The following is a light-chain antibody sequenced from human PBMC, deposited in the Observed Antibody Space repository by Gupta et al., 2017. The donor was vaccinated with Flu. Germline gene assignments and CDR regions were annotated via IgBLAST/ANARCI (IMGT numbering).Light chain of an antibody. CDR1: TCDVVTCNY. CDR2: EVN. J-gene: IGLJ3*02. CDR3: SAEAGSNNVEV. V-gene: IGLV2-8*01. Sequence: TIYCTGTTCDVVTCNYVCWYQQQPGKAPNLLIYEVNKRSSGVPDRFSGSKSGTTAAMTAAGLQAEDGADYYCSAEAGSNNVEVFGGGTKLTVV.